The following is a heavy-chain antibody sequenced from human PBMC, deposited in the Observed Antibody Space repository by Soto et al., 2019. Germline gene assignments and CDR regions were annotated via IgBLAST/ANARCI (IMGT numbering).Heavy chain of an antibody. CDR3: ARDYSSYGPFDY. V-gene: IGHV3-48*01. Sequence: GGSLRLSCAASGFTFSSYSMNWVRQAPGKVLEWVSYISSSSSTLYYADSVRGRFTISRDNAKNPLYLQMNSLRAEDTAVYYCARDYSSYGPFDYWGQGTLVTVSS. J-gene: IGHJ4*02. CDR1: GFTFSSYS. CDR2: ISSSSSTL. D-gene: IGHD5-18*01.